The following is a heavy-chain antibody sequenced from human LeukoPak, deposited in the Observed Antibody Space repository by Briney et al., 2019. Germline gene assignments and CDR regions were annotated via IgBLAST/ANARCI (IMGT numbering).Heavy chain of an antibody. CDR1: GYTFTSYD. Sequence: ASVKVSCKASGYTFTSYDINWVRQATGQGLEWMGWMNPNSGNTGYAQKFQGRVTMTRNTSISTAYMELSSLRSEDTAVYYCARRPPPTVTPLYWYFDLWGRGTLVTVSS. D-gene: IGHD4-17*01. CDR2: MNPNSGNT. J-gene: IGHJ2*01. V-gene: IGHV1-8*01. CDR3: ARRPPPTVTPLYWYFDL.